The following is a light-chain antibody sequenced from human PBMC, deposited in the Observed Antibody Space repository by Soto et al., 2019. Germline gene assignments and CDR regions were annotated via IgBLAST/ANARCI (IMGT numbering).Light chain of an antibody. V-gene: IGKV3-20*01. CDR2: GAS. J-gene: IGKJ1*01. CDR1: QSVSSSY. Sequence: EILLTQSPGTLSLSPGERATLSCRASQSVSSSYLSWYQLKPGQAPRLLIYGASSRATGIPERFSGSGSGTDFTLTISRLEPDDFAVYYCQQYSYSFRAFGQGTKVELK. CDR3: QQYSYSFRA.